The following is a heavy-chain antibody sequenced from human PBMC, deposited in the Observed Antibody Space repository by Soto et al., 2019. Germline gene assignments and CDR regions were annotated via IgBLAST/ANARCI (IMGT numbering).Heavy chain of an antibody. CDR2: ISWNSGSI. D-gene: IGHD2-15*01. CDR3: AKYRGSWLYFQH. V-gene: IGHV3-9*01. Sequence: EVQLVESGGGLVQPGRSLRLSCAASGFTFDEYAMHWVRQAPGKGLEWVSGISWNSGSIGYADSVKGRFTISRDNAKNSLYLQMNSLRAEDTALYYFAKYRGSWLYFQHWGQGTLVTVSS. CDR1: GFTFDEYA. J-gene: IGHJ1*01.